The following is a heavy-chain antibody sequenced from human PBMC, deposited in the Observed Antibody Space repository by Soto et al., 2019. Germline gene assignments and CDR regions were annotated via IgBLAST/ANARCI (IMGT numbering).Heavy chain of an antibody. Sequence: PGGSLRLSCAASGFTFSSYAMSWVRQAPGKGLEWVSAISGSGGSTYYADSVKGRFTISRDNSKNTLYLQMNSLRAEDTAVYYCAKDPITMIVAARDAFDIWGQGTMVTVSS. D-gene: IGHD3-22*01. CDR1: GFTFSSYA. CDR2: ISGSGGST. V-gene: IGHV3-23*01. CDR3: AKDPITMIVAARDAFDI. J-gene: IGHJ3*02.